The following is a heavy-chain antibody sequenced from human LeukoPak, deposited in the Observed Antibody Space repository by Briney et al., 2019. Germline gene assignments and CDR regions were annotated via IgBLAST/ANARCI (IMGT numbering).Heavy chain of an antibody. CDR1: GYTLTELS. D-gene: IGHD6-13*01. Sequence: GASVKVSCKVFGYTLTELSMHWVRQAPGKGLEWMGGFDPEDGETIYAQKFQGRVTMTEDTSTDTAYMELSSLRSEDTAVYYCATWLYSIAAAGYDYWGQGTLVTVSS. CDR2: FDPEDGET. CDR3: ATWLYSIAAAGYDY. V-gene: IGHV1-24*01. J-gene: IGHJ4*02.